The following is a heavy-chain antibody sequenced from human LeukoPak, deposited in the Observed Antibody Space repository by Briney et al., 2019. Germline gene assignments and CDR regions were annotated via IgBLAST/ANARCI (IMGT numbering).Heavy chain of an antibody. CDR3: ARAHGRGSSTSCYTVSCYYYYYMDV. CDR1: GFTFSDYY. CDR2: ISSSGSTI. Sequence: PGGSLRLSCAASGFTFSDYYMSWIRQAPGKGLEWVSYISSSGSTIYYADSVKGRFTISRDNAKNSLYLQMNSLRAEDTAVYYCARAHGRGSSTSCYTVSCYYYYYMDVWGKGTTVTVSS. J-gene: IGHJ6*03. D-gene: IGHD2-2*02. V-gene: IGHV3-11*04.